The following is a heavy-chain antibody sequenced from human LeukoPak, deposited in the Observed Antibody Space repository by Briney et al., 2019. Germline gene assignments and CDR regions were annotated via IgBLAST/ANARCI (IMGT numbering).Heavy chain of an antibody. V-gene: IGHV4-61*02. Sequence: SQTLSLTCTVSGGSISSGSYYWSWIRQPAGKGLEWIGRIYTSGSTNYNPSLKSRVTISVDTSKNQFSLKLSSVTAADTAVYYCARERVVGSYMDAFDIWGQGTMVTVSS. J-gene: IGHJ3*02. CDR3: ARERVVGSYMDAFDI. CDR2: IYTSGST. CDR1: GGSISSGSYY. D-gene: IGHD1-26*01.